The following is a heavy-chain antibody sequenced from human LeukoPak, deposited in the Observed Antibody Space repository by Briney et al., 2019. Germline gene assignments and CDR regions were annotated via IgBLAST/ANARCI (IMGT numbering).Heavy chain of an antibody. CDR2: ISYNSGTI. CDR1: GFNFVDYA. J-gene: IGHJ6*03. D-gene: IGHD5-12*01. V-gene: IGHV3-9*01. CDR3: AKGGGYEAQYYYYYLDV. Sequence: GGSLRLSCAASGFNFVDYAMHWVRQVPGKGLEWVSGISYNSGTIVYADSVKGRFTISRDNSKNTLYLQMKSLRAEDTAVYYCAKGGGYEAQYYYYYLDVWGKGTTVTISS.